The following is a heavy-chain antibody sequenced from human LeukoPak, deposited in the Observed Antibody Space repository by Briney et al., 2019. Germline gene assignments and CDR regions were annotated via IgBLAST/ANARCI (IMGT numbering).Heavy chain of an antibody. CDR1: GYSFTSYW. D-gene: IGHD6-13*01. CDR2: IYPGDSDT. V-gene: IGHV5-51*01. CDR3: GRIPAAGSLKGSFDI. J-gene: IGHJ3*02. Sequence: GESLQISCKGSGYSFTSYWIGWVRQMPGKGLEWMGIIYPGDSDTTYSPSFQGQVTISADKSISTAYLQWSSLKASDSAMYYCGRIPAAGSLKGSFDIWGQGTMVTVSS.